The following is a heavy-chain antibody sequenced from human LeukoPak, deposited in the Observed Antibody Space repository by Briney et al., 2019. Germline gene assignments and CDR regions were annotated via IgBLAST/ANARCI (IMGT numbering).Heavy chain of an antibody. Sequence: ASVKVSCKASGYTFSSYEMNWVRQAPGKGLEWVSAIRGSGGSTYYADSVKGRFTISRDNSKNTLYLQVNSLRAEDTAVYYCAKLLNDYGDYYFDYWGQGTLVTVSS. V-gene: IGHV3-23*01. CDR2: IRGSGGST. D-gene: IGHD4-17*01. J-gene: IGHJ4*02. CDR3: AKLLNDYGDYYFDY. CDR1: GYTFSSYE.